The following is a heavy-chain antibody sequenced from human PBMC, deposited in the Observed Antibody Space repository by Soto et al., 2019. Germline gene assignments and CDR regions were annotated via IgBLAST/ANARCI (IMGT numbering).Heavy chain of an antibody. CDR1: GVSLTSGTYY. CDR3: ASTEDFFDY. V-gene: IGHV4-31*03. J-gene: IGHJ4*02. CDR2: IFYSGST. Sequence: QVQMQESGPGLVKPSQTLSLTCSVSGVSLTSGTYYWSWIRQHPGKGLEWIGYIFYSGSTDYNPSLKSRVNISVDTYKNQFSLKLSSVTAADTAVYYCASTEDFFDYWGQGNLVTVSS.